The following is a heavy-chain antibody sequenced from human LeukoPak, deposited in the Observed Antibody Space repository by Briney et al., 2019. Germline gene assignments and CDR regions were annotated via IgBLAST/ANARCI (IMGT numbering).Heavy chain of an antibody. J-gene: IGHJ4*02. CDR3: ARDGRD. CDR1: GFTFSSYD. CDR2: ISSSSRST. D-gene: IGHD1-26*01. Sequence: PGGSLRLSCAASGFTFSSYDMNWVRQAPGKGLEWVSYISSSSRSTYYADSVKGRFTISRDNAKNSLYLQMNSLRAEDTAVYYCARDGRDWGQGTLVTVSS. V-gene: IGHV3-48*04.